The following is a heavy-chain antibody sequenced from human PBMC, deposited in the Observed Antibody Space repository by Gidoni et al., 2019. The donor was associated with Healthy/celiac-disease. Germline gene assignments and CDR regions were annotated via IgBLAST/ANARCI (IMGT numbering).Heavy chain of an antibody. CDR1: GFTFSSYG. J-gene: IGHJ4*02. Sequence: QVQLVESGGGVVQPGRSLRLSCAASGFTFSSYGMHWVRQAPGKGLEWVAVRAYDGSNKYYADSVKGRFTISRDNSKNTLYLQMNSRRAEDTAVYYCAKDEGWELLHFFDYWGQGTLVTVSS. CDR2: RAYDGSNK. CDR3: AKDEGWELLHFFDY. V-gene: IGHV3-30*18. D-gene: IGHD1-26*01.